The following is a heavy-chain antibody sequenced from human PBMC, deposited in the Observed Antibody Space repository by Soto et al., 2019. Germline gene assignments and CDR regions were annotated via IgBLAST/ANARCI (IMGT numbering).Heavy chain of an antibody. Sequence: GGSLRLSCAASGFTFSSYAMSWVRQAPGKGLEWVSAISGSGGSTYYADSGKGRFTISRDNSKNTLYLQMNSLRAEDTAVYYCAKWITIVVVPAAMDYWGQGTLVTVSS. V-gene: IGHV3-23*01. CDR2: ISGSGGST. D-gene: IGHD2-2*01. CDR3: AKWITIVVVPAAMDY. CDR1: GFTFSSYA. J-gene: IGHJ4*02.